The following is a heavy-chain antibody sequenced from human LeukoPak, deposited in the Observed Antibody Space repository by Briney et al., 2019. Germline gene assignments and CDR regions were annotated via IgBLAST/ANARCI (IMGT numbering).Heavy chain of an antibody. V-gene: IGHV3-33*01. J-gene: IGHJ3*02. CDR1: GFTFSSYG. CDR3: ARDSGGICSGGSCGACDI. CDR2: IWYDGSNK. D-gene: IGHD2-15*01. Sequence: GGSLRLSCAASGFTFSSYGMHWVRQAPGKGLEWVAVIWYDGSNKYYADSVKGRFTISRDNSKNTLYLQMNSLRAEDTAVYYCARDSGGICSGGSCGACDIWGQGTMVTVSS.